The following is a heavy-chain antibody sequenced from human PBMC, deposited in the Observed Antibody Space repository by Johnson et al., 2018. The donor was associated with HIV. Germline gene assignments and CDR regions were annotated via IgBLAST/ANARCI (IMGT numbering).Heavy chain of an antibody. J-gene: IGHJ3*02. Sequence: VQLVESGGGLVRPGGSLRLSCAASGFAVSSNYMNWVRQTPGKGLEWVSILYSAGSAYYADSVKGRFTISRDNSKNTLYLQMNSLRPEDTAVYYCARAPPYYGGYSVSDAFDIWGQGTMVIVSS. CDR2: LYSAGSA. CDR3: ARAPPYYGGYSVSDAFDI. D-gene: IGHD3-22*01. V-gene: IGHV3-66*02. CDR1: GFAVSSNY.